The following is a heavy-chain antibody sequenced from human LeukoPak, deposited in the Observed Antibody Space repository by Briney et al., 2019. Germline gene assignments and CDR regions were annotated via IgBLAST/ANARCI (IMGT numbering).Heavy chain of an antibody. Sequence: GGSLRLXCATSGFTFSRHWMTWVRQAPGKGPEWVANIKQDGSERYYVHSVKGRFTISRDNAKNSLYLQMNSLRAEDTAVYYCAKRDCSGGRCYYYFDYWGQGTLVTVSS. CDR3: AKRDCSGGRCYYYFDY. CDR1: GFTFSRHW. V-gene: IGHV3-7*01. CDR2: IKQDGSER. J-gene: IGHJ4*02. D-gene: IGHD2-15*01.